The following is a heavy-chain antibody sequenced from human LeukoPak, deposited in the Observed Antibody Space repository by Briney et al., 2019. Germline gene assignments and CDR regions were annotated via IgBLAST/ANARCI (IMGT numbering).Heavy chain of an antibody. Sequence: GGSLRLSCAASGFTFSNYWMHWVRHAPGKGLVWVSRLNSDGRSTSYADSVKGRFTLSRDNAKNTLYLQMNSLGAEDTAVYYCARDPYNILTDPYFDYWGQGILVTVSS. D-gene: IGHD3-9*01. V-gene: IGHV3-74*01. CDR3: ARDPYNILTDPYFDY. CDR2: LNSDGRST. J-gene: IGHJ4*02. CDR1: GFTFSNYW.